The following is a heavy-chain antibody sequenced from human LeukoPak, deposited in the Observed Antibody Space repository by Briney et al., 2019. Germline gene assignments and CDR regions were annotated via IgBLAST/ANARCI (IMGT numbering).Heavy chain of an antibody. CDR2: VSTYNDKK. Sequence: GASVKDSCKTSGYRFTSYGISWVRQAPGQGLEWMGWVSTYNDKKDYAQKFQGRVIMTTDTSTTTAYMELGSLRSDDTAVYYCARHSGSYAFDYWGQGTLVTVSS. D-gene: IGHD1-26*01. CDR1: GYRFTSYG. V-gene: IGHV1-18*01. CDR3: ARHSGSYAFDY. J-gene: IGHJ4*02.